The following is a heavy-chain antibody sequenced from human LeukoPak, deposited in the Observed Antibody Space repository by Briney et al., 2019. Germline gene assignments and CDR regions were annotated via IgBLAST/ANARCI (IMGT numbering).Heavy chain of an antibody. CDR1: GGSISSGGYY. CDR3: ARGGGGAYYYYGMDV. J-gene: IGHJ6*02. CDR2: IYYSGST. D-gene: IGHD2-21*01. V-gene: IGHV4-31*03. Sequence: PSQTLSLTCTVSGGSISSGGYYWSWIRQHPGKGLEWIGYIYYSGSTYYSPSLKSRVTISVDTSKNQFSLKLSSVTAADTAVYYCARGGGGAYYYYGMDVWGQGTTVTVSS.